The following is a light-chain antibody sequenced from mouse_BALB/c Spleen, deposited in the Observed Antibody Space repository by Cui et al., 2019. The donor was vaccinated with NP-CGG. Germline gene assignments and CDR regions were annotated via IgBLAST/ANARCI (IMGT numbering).Light chain of an antibody. V-gene: IGLV1*01. Sequence: DVVTPESALTTSPGETVPLTCRPSTGAVTTSNYANWVQEKPDHLFTGLIGGTNNRAPGVPARFSGSLIGDKAALTITGAQTEDEAIYFCALWYSNHWVFGGGTKLTVL. CDR1: TGAVTTSNY. CDR2: GTN. CDR3: ALWYSNHWV. J-gene: IGLJ1*01.